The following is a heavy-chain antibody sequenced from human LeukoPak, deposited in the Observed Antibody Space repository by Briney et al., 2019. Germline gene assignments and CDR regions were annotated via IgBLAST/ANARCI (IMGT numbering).Heavy chain of an antibody. CDR2: IYYSGST. CDR3: AREYPSDSKNRNWFDP. J-gene: IGHJ5*02. CDR1: GGSISSYY. Sequence: SETLSLTCTVSGGSISSYYWSWIRQPPGKGLEWIGYIYYSGSTNYNPSLKSRVTISVDTSKNQFSLKLSSVTAADTAVYYCAREYPSDSKNRNWFDPWGQGTLVTVSS. V-gene: IGHV4-59*01. D-gene: IGHD1-14*01.